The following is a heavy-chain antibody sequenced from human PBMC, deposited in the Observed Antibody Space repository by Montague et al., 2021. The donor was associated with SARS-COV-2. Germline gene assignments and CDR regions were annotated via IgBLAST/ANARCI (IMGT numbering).Heavy chain of an antibody. Sequence: CAISGDSVSSNSATWNWTRQSPSGGLEWLGRTYYRSMWKSDYAXXXKSRIAINPDTSKNQFSLQLSSVTPEDTALYYCVRGIEAAGSYDYWGQGTLVTVSS. V-gene: IGHV6-1*01. J-gene: IGHJ4*02. CDR1: GDSVSSNSAT. D-gene: IGHD6-13*01. CDR2: TYYRSMWKS. CDR3: VRGIEAAGSYDY.